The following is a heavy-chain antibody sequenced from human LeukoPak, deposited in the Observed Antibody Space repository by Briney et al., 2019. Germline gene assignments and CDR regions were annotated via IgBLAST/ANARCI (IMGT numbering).Heavy chain of an antibody. CDR3: ARETIDCGGDCYDY. CDR2: ISTDGTMA. D-gene: IGHD2-21*01. V-gene: IGHV3-48*04. Sequence: PGGSLRLSCAASGFTLSSYSMNWVRQAPGKGLEWISYISTDGTMAYYAGSVKGRFTISRDNAKNSLYLQMNSLRADDTAVYYCARETIDCGGDCYDYWGQGTLATVSS. CDR1: GFTLSSYS. J-gene: IGHJ4*02.